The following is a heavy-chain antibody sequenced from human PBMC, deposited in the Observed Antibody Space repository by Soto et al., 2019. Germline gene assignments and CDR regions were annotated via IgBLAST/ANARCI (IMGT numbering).Heavy chain of an antibody. Sequence: QLQLQESGPGLVMPSETLSLTCTVSGDSISGSPYFWGWIRQPPGKRLEWIGSIFYDAYTRYSPSLRSRVSISVDTSTNQVSLKLASVAAADTATYFCARLQAAVPHYWGQGTLVTVSS. D-gene: IGHD6-13*01. CDR2: IFYDAYT. CDR1: GDSISGSPYF. V-gene: IGHV4-39*01. CDR3: ARLQAAVPHY. J-gene: IGHJ4*02.